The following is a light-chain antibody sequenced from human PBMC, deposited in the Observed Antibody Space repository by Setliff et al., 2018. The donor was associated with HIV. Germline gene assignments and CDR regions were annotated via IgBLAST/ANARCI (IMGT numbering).Light chain of an antibody. CDR1: DSDIGSYKY. Sequence: QSVLTQPRSVYGSPGQSVTFSCSGSDSDIGSYKYVSWYQHHPGKAPKLIIFDVNRRPSGVPARFSGSKSGNTASPTISGIQTEDEADYYCCSYAGSYTYVFGTGTKVTVL. CDR3: CSYAGSYTYV. V-gene: IGLV2-11*01. J-gene: IGLJ1*01. CDR2: DVN.